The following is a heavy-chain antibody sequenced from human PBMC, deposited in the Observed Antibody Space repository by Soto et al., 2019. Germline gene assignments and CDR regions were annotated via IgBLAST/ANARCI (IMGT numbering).Heavy chain of an antibody. D-gene: IGHD3-9*01. CDR1: GFSFNTFE. V-gene: IGHV3-23*01. CDR2: ISDHGGTT. CDR3: AKDLYYDILTGYPNCFDY. J-gene: IGHJ4*02. Sequence: GGSLRLSCAASGFSFNTFEMSWVRQAPGRGLEWVSFISDHGGTTYYADSVKGRFTSSRDNSKNTLYLQMNSLRAEDTALYYCAKDLYYDILTGYPNCFDYWGQGTLVTVSS.